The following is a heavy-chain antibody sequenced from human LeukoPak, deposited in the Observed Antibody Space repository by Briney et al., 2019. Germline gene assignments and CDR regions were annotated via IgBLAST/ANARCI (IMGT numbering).Heavy chain of an antibody. D-gene: IGHD3-3*01. V-gene: IGHV3-30*18. CDR3: AKGFRFLEWLLGDFDY. J-gene: IGHJ4*02. CDR1: GFTFSSYG. CDR2: ISYDGSNK. Sequence: PGGSLRLSCAASGFTFSSYGMHWVRQAPGKGLEWVAVISYDGSNKYYADSVKGRFTISRDNTKNTLYLQMNSLRAEDTAVYYCAKGFRFLEWLLGDFDYWGQGTLVTVSS.